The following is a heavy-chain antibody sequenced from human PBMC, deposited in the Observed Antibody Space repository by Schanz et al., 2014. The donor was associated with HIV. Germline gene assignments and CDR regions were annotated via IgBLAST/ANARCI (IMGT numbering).Heavy chain of an antibody. J-gene: IGHJ4*02. CDR1: GFTFSSYW. Sequence: EVQVVESGGGLVQPGGSLRLSCAGSGFTFSSYWMHFFLQSPCKCLLWVGRIKSKTDGGTTDYAAPVKGRFTISRDDSKNTLYLQXXSLKTEDTAVYYCTTDSDDYVWGSYRPFYGVQGTLVTVSS. CDR2: IKSKTDGGTT. CDR3: TTDSDDYVWGSYRPFY. D-gene: IGHD3-16*02. V-gene: IGHV3-15*01.